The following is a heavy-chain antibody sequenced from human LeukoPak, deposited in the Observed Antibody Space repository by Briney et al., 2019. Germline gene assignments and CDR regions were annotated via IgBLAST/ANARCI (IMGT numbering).Heavy chain of an antibody. D-gene: IGHD2-2*02. CDR2: ISGSGGST. J-gene: IGHJ4*02. Sequence: GGSLRLSCAASGFTFSCYAMSWVRQAPGKGLEWVSAISGSGGSTYYADSVKGRFTISRDNSKNTLYLQMNSLRAEDTAVYYCAKDLDIVVVPAAIGLLRNWGQGTLVTVSS. V-gene: IGHV3-23*01. CDR3: AKDLDIVVVPAAIGLLRN. CDR1: GFTFSCYA.